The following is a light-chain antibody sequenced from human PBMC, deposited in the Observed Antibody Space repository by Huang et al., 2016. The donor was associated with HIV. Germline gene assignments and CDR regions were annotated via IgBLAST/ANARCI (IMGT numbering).Light chain of an antibody. CDR3: QQSFRTPRT. V-gene: IGKV1-39*01. CDR2: GTS. CDR1: QTISEY. J-gene: IGKJ2*01. Sequence: DIQMTQFPTSLSASVGDRVTISCRASQTISEYLNWYHQKPGRAPKLLIYGTSTLQSGVPSRISGGGSGTRFTLTISSLQPEDSGTYHCQQSFRTPRTFGPGTKLQI.